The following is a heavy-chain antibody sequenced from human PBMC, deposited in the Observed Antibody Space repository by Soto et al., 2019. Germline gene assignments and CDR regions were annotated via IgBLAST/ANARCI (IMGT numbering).Heavy chain of an antibody. D-gene: IGHD2-15*01. CDR3: SSDRDGGDCYCFGIFDV. CDR2: IIPMFGTP. J-gene: IGHJ4*02. V-gene: IGHV1-69*01. Sequence: QVQLVQSGAEVKKPGSSVRVSCKASGGTFSSHAFTWVRQAPGQGLEWMGGIIPMFGTPNYAQKFQGRLTTTAESNTSYMELRSLRAEDTAVFFFSSDRDGGDCYCFGIFDVWGEGTLVTVST. CDR1: GGTFSSHA.